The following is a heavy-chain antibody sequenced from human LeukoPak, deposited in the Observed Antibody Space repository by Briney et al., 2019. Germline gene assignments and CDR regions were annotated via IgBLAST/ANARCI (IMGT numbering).Heavy chain of an antibody. J-gene: IGHJ5*02. CDR2: ISGSGGST. CDR1: GFTFSSYA. Sequence: GGSLRLSCAAPGFTFSSYAMSWVRQAPGKGLEWVSAISGSGGSTYYADSVKGRFTISRDNSKNTLYLQMNSLRAEDTAVYYCAKDSGWQWLVSWFDPWGQGTLVTVSS. D-gene: IGHD6-19*01. CDR3: AKDSGWQWLVSWFDP. V-gene: IGHV3-23*01.